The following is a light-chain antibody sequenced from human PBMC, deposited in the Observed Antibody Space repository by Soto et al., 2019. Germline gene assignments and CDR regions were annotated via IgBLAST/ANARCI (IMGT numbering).Light chain of an antibody. J-gene: IGKJ1*01. V-gene: IGKV3-20*01. CDR3: QQYNNWPQT. Sequence: EIVLTQSPGTLSLSPGERATLSCRASQSVSNNYLAWYQQKSGQAPRLLIYGAFSRANGIPVRFSGSASGTDFTLIISRLEPEDFAVYYCQQYNNWPQTFGQGTKVDIK. CDR2: GAF. CDR1: QSVSNNY.